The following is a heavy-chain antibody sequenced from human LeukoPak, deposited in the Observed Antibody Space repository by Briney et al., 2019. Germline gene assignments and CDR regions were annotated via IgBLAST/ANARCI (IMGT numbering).Heavy chain of an antibody. V-gene: IGHV4-59*01. CDR2: IYYSGST. Sequence: SETLSLTCTVSGGSISSYYWSWIRQPPGKGLEWIGYIYYSGSTNYNPSLKSRVTISVDTSKNQFSLKLSSVTAADTAVYYCARLPYGSGSYYNVIAPYWGQGTLVTVSS. CDR3: ARLPYGSGSYYNVIAPY. J-gene: IGHJ4*02. CDR1: GGSISSYY. D-gene: IGHD3-10*01.